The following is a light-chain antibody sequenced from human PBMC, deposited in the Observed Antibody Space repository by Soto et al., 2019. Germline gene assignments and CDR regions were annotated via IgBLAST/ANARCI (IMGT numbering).Light chain of an antibody. Sequence: DIQLTQSPSVLSASVGDRVTITCRASQDISSSLAWYQQKPGKAPKLLIYDASTLQTGVPSRFRGSGSGTEFTLTISSLQPEDFATYYCQQSYSTPVTVGQGTKVDSK. CDR1: QDISSS. CDR2: DAS. J-gene: IGKJ2*01. V-gene: IGKV1-9*01. CDR3: QQSYSTPVT.